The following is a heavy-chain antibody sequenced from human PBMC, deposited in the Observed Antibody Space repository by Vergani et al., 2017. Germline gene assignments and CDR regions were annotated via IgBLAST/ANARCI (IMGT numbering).Heavy chain of an antibody. CDR1: GFIFSDYY. Sequence: QVQLVESGGGLVKPGGSLRLSCAASGFIFSDYYMSWIRQAPGKGLEWVSYISSSSSYTNYADSVKGRFTISRDNANNSLYLQMNSLRAEDTAVYYCARDHYYDSSGYFGYWGQGTLVTVSS. V-gene: IGHV3-11*06. CDR3: ARDHYYDSSGYFGY. CDR2: ISSSSSYT. J-gene: IGHJ4*02. D-gene: IGHD3-22*01.